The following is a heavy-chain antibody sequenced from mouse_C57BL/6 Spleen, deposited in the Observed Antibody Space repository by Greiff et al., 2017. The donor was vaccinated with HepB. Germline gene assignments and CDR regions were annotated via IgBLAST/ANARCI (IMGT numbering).Heavy chain of an antibody. CDR1: GYTFTDHT. J-gene: IGHJ4*01. V-gene: IGHV1-78*01. CDR3: ARPLYYDYDEVYAMDY. CDR2: IYPRDGST. Sequence: QVQLKESDAELVKPGASVKISCKVSGYTFTDHTIHWMKQRPEQGLEWIGYIYPRDGSTKYNEKFKGKATLTADKSSSTAYMQLNSLTSEDSAVYFCARPLYYDYDEVYAMDYWGQGTSVTVSS. D-gene: IGHD2-4*01.